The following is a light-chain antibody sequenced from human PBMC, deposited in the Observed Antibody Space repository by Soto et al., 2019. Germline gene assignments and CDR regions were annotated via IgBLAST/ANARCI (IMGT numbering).Light chain of an antibody. CDR2: DAS. CDR3: QQYNSYSLYT. J-gene: IGKJ2*01. CDR1: QSISSW. Sequence: DIQMTQSPSTLSASVGDRVTITCRASQSISSWLAWYQQKPGKAPKLLIYDASSLESGVPSRFSGSGSGTDFTITISSLQPDDFAPYYCQQYNSYSLYTFGQGTKLEIK. V-gene: IGKV1-5*01.